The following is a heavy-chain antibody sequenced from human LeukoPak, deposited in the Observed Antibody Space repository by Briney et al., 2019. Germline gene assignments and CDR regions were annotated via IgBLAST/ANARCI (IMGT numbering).Heavy chain of an antibody. CDR3: ASTFSSSSTVYYYASLLFQH. V-gene: IGHV4-61*02. CDR2: IYTSGST. CDR1: GGSISSGSYY. D-gene: IGHD6-13*01. J-gene: IGHJ1*01. Sequence: SQTLSLTCTVSGGSISSGSYYWSWIRQPAGKGLEWIGRIYTSGSTNYNPSLKSRVTISVDTSKNQFSLKLSSVTAADTAVYYCASTFSSSSTVYYYASLLFQHWGQGTLVTVSS.